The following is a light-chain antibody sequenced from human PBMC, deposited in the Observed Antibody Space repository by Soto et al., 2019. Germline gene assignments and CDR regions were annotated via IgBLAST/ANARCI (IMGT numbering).Light chain of an antibody. V-gene: IGKV2-28*01. CDR1: QSLLHSNGFNY. Sequence: DIVMTQSPLSLPVTPGEPASISCRSSQSLLHSNGFNYLDWYLQKPGQSPQLLIYLGSYRASGVPDRFSGGGSGTDFTLKISRVEAVDVGVYYCLQTLQTPYTFGQGTKLEIK. J-gene: IGKJ2*01. CDR2: LGS. CDR3: LQTLQTPYT.